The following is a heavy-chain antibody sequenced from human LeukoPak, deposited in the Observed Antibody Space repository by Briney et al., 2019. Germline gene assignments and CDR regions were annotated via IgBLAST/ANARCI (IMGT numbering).Heavy chain of an antibody. Sequence: GGSLRLSCAASGFTFSSSGIHWVRQAPGKGLEGVAFMLYDGRYYADSVKGRFTISRDNSKNTLYLQMDSLRAEDTAVYFCAKDISGGNSETYIDYWGQGTLVTVSS. CDR1: GFTFSSSG. D-gene: IGHD4-23*01. J-gene: IGHJ4*02. V-gene: IGHV3-30*02. CDR3: AKDISGGNSETYIDY. CDR2: MLYDGR.